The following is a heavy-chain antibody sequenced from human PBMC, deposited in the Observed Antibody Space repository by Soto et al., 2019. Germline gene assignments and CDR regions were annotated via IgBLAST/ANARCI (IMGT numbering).Heavy chain of an antibody. J-gene: IGHJ4*02. CDR3: ARVGYGDYGRGYYFDF. D-gene: IGHD4-17*01. Sequence: SXTQSLTCSVSGASIIDGDYYWSWLRQPPGKGPEWIGIIDYTGGTHYNPTLTGPVSMSVDTSANQFSLKVNFVTAADSAVYYCARVGYGDYGRGYYFDFWGPGILVTVSS. V-gene: IGHV4-30-4*02. CDR1: GASIIDGDYY. CDR2: IDYTGGT.